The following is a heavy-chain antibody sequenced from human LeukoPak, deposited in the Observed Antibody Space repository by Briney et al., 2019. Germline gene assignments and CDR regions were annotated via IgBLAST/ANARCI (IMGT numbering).Heavy chain of an antibody. CDR1: GGSVSSGVYF. CDR3: ARHGGSYTFDF. CDR2: IYYSGST. J-gene: IGHJ4*02. Sequence: SETLSLTCTVSGGSVSSGVYFWSWIRQPPGKGLEWIGYIYYSGSTNYNPSLKSRVTISVDTSKNQFSLRLTSVTAADTAVYYCARHGGSYTFDFWGQGVLVTVSS. D-gene: IGHD1-26*01. V-gene: IGHV4-61*08.